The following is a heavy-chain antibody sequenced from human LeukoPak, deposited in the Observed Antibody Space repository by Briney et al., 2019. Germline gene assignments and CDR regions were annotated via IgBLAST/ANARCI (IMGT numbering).Heavy chain of an antibody. V-gene: IGHV3-9*03. Sequence: PGGSLRLSCAASGFTFDDYAMHWVRQAPGKGLEWVSGISWNSGSIGYADSVKGRFTISRDNAKNSLYLQMNSLRAEDMALYYCAKDTVGYYDILTGPRGVDYWGQGTLVTVSS. D-gene: IGHD3-9*01. CDR1: GFTFDDYA. CDR3: AKDTVGYYDILTGPRGVDY. CDR2: ISWNSGSI. J-gene: IGHJ4*02.